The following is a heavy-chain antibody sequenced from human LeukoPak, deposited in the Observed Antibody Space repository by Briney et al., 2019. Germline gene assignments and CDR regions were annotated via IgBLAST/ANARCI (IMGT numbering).Heavy chain of an antibody. V-gene: IGHV4-4*07. D-gene: IGHD1-26*01. CDR2: IYTSGST. CDR1: GGSISSYY. CDR3: ARDRGLGAHNWFDP. J-gene: IGHJ5*02. Sequence: SETLSLTCTVSGGSISSYYWSWIRQPAGKGLEWIGRIYTSGSTNYNPSLKSRVTMSVDTSKNQFSLKLSSVTAADTAVYYWARDRGLGAHNWFDPWGQGTLVTVSS.